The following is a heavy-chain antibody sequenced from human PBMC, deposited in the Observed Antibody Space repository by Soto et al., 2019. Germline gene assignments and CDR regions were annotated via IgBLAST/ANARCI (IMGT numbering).Heavy chain of an antibody. J-gene: IGHJ5*02. D-gene: IGHD4-17*01. Sequence: SETLSLTCAVSGGPITSGGYSWSWIRQPPGKGLEWIGYIYHSGGTYYNPSLKSRVTLSIDRTKKQFSLKLKSVTAADTAVYFRARTMTTSGWFDPWGQGTLVTFYS. CDR3: ARTMTTSGWFDP. V-gene: IGHV4-30-2*01. CDR1: GGPITSGGYS. CDR2: IYHSGGT.